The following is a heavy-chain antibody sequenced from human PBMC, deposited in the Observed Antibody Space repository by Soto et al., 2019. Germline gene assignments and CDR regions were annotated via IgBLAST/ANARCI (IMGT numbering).Heavy chain of an antibody. CDR3: AREEEQRVTTSWYFDL. CDR1: GGSISSYY. CDR2: IYTSGST. Sequence: QVQLQESGAGVVKLSETLCLTCTVSGGSISSYYWSWIRQPAGKGLEWIGRIYTSGSTNYNPSLKSRFTMSVDTSKNQFSLKLSSVTAADTAVYYCAREEEQRVTTSWYFDLWGRGTLVTVSS. V-gene: IGHV4-4*07. J-gene: IGHJ2*01. D-gene: IGHD4-17*01.